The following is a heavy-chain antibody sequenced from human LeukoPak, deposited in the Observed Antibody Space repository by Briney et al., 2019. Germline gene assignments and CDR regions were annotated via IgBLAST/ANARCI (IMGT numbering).Heavy chain of an antibody. D-gene: IGHD6-19*01. J-gene: IGHJ4*02. CDR3: TRDPTDSGLGDY. V-gene: IGHV3-53*01. CDR1: GFTVINTY. CDR2: IHSDGRT. Sequence: GGSLRLSCAASGFTVINTYMSWVRQALGKGLESVSVIHSDGRTYYADSVKGRFTISRDNSKNTLYLQMNSLRAEDTATYYCTRDPTDSGLGDYWGQGTLVTVSS.